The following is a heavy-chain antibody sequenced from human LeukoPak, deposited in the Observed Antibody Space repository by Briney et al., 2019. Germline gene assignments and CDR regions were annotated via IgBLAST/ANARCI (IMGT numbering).Heavy chain of an antibody. J-gene: IGHJ4*02. CDR3: ARHGFGSGSYGYYFDY. D-gene: IGHD3-10*01. V-gene: IGHV4-39*01. CDR1: GGSISSSSYY. Sequence: PSETLSLTCTVSGGSISSSSYYWGWIRQPPGKGLEWIGSIYYSGSTYYNPSLKSRVTISVDTSKNQFSLKLSSVTAADTAVYYCARHGFGSGSYGYYFDYWGQGTLVTVSS. CDR2: IYYSGST.